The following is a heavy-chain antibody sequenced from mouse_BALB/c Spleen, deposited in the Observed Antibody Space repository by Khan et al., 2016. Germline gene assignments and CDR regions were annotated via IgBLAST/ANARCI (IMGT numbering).Heavy chain of an antibody. Sequence: QVQLKESGPGLVAPSQSLSITCTVSGFSLTSYGVHWVRQPPGKGLEWLGVIWAGGSTNYNSALMSRLSISKDNSKSPVFIKMNSLQTDDTAMYXCARLYGSSLYYYAMDYWVQGTSVTVSS. J-gene: IGHJ4*01. CDR3: ARLYGSSLYYYAMDY. D-gene: IGHD1-1*01. V-gene: IGHV2-9*02. CDR2: IWAGGST. CDR1: GFSLTSYG.